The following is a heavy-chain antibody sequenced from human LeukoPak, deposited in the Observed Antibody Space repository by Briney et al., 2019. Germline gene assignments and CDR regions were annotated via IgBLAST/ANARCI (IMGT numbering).Heavy chain of an antibody. CDR3: AGCYYYDSSGPSIYYYYYGMDV. CDR1: GGSFSGYY. J-gene: IGHJ6*02. Sequence: KPSETLSLTCAVYGGSFSGYYWSWIRQPPGKGLEWIGEINHSGSTNYNPSLKSRVTISVDTSKNQFSLKLSSVTAADTAVYYCAGCYYYDSSGPSIYYYYYGMDVWGQGTTVTVSS. V-gene: IGHV4-34*01. D-gene: IGHD3-22*01. CDR2: INHSGST.